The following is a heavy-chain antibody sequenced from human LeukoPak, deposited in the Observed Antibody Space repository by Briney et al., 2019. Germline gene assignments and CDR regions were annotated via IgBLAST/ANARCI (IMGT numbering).Heavy chain of an antibody. CDR1: GFTFDDYG. Sequence: GGSLRLSCAASGFTFDDYGMSWGREAPRKEVEGVSGINWNGGSTGYADSVKGRFTISRDNSKNTLYLQMHSLRAEDTGVYYCAKDGVPSRWFGRNYFDYWGQGTLVTVSS. D-gene: IGHD3-10*01. V-gene: IGHV3-20*04. J-gene: IGHJ4*02. CDR3: AKDGVPSRWFGRNYFDY. CDR2: INWNGGST.